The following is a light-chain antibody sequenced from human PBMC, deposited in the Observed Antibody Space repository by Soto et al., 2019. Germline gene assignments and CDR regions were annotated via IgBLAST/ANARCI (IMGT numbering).Light chain of an antibody. CDR2: GAS. V-gene: IGKV1-12*01. CDR1: RDISNS. CDR3: HQCLSSRT. J-gene: IGKJ1*01. Sequence: DIPMTQSPSSVSASVGDRLTITCRASRDISNSLAWYQQTPGKAPKLLLRGASSLHRGVPSRFSGGGAGTEFTLTISSLQPEDFAVYYCHQCLSSRTFGQGTKVEIK.